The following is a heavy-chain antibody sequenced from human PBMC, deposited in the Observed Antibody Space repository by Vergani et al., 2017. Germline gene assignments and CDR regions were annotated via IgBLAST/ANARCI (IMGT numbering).Heavy chain of an antibody. CDR3: ARDISVGGWFDY. CDR1: GGSISSYY. V-gene: IGHV4-59*01. J-gene: IGHJ4*02. Sequence: QVQLQESGPGLVKPSQTLFLTCTVSGGSISSYYWSWIRQPPGKGLEWIGYIYYSGSTNYNPSLKNRVTISVDTSKNQFSLKLSSVTAADTAVYYCARDISVGGWFDYWGQGTLVTVSS. D-gene: IGHD6-19*01. CDR2: IYYSGST.